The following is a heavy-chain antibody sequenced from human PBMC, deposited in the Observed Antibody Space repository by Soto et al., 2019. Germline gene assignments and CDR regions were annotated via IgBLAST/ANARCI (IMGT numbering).Heavy chain of an antibody. D-gene: IGHD3-22*01. CDR3: ARRLDDYDSSGYSHDAFDI. J-gene: IGHJ3*02. CDR2: TIPIFGTA. Sequence: QVQLVQSGAEVKKTGSSVKVSCKASGGTFTNYAISWVRQAPGQGLEWMGGTIPIFGTANYAQKFQGRVTITADESTSTAYVELSSLRSEDTAVYYCARRLDDYDSSGYSHDAFDIWGQGTMVTVSS. CDR1: GGTFTNYA. V-gene: IGHV1-69*01.